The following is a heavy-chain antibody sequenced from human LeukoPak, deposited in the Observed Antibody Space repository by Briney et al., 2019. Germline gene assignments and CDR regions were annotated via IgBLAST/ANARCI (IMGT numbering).Heavy chain of an antibody. V-gene: IGHV4-39*07. Sequence: SETLSLTCTVSGGSISSSSYYWGWIRQPPGKGLEWIGSIYYSGSTYYNPSLKSRVTISVDTSKNQFSLKLSSVTAADTAVYYCARTLIVVVTAAGYDAFDIWGQGTMVTVSS. D-gene: IGHD2-21*02. CDR1: GGSISSSSYY. CDR3: ARTLIVVVTAAGYDAFDI. J-gene: IGHJ3*02. CDR2: IYYSGST.